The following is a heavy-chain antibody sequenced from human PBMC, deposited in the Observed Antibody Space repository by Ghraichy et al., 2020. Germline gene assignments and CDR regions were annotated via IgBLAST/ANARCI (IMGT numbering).Heavy chain of an antibody. Sequence: GGSLTLSFATSGFTFSTYFMSWVRQAPGKGLEWVANINQDGSQTFYVDSVKGRFTISRDNAKNSLDLQMNSLRVEDTAIYYCVRDDEYSTWGQGTLGTVSS. J-gene: IGHJ5*02. CDR1: GFTFSTYF. D-gene: IGHD2/OR15-2a*01. V-gene: IGHV3-7*03. CDR2: INQDGSQT. CDR3: VRDDEYST.